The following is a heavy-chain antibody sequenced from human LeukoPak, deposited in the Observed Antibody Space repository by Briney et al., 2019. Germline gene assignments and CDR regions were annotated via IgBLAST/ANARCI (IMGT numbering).Heavy chain of an antibody. Sequence: ASVKVSCKASGYTFTSYGISWVRQAPGQGLEWMSWLSAYNGNTNYAQKLEGRFTMTTDTSTSTAYMELRSLRSDDTAVYYCASTSLYCSSTSCYTGGWFDPWGQGTLVTVSS. CDR1: GYTFTSYG. V-gene: IGHV1-18*01. CDR3: ASTSLYCSSTSCYTGGWFDP. J-gene: IGHJ5*02. D-gene: IGHD2-2*02. CDR2: LSAYNGNT.